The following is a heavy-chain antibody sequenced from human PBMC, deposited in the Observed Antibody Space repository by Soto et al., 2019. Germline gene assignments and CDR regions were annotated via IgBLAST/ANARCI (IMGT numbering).Heavy chain of an antibody. V-gene: IGHV1-8*01. CDR2: MNPNSGNT. CDR1: GYTFTSYD. CDR3: AREGTGYCSGGSCSPMDV. J-gene: IGHJ6*04. D-gene: IGHD2-15*01. Sequence: ASVKVSCKASGYTFTSYDINWVRQATGQGLEWMGWMNPNSGNTGYAQKFQGRITMTRNTSISTAYMELSSLRSEDTAVYYCAREGTGYCSGGSCSPMDVWGKGTTVTV.